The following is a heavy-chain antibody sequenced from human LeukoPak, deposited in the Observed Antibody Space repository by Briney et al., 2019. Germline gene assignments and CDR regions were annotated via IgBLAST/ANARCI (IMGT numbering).Heavy chain of an antibody. Sequence: PSETLSLTCTVSGGSISSDYWSWIRQPPGKGLEWIGYFYYSGSTNYNPSLQSRVTISADTSKNQFSLKLSSVTAADTAVYYCARDKGLAAAGHWYFDLWGRGTLVTVSS. CDR2: FYYSGST. CDR1: GGSISSDY. V-gene: IGHV4-59*01. CDR3: ARDKGLAAAGHWYFDL. D-gene: IGHD6-13*01. J-gene: IGHJ2*01.